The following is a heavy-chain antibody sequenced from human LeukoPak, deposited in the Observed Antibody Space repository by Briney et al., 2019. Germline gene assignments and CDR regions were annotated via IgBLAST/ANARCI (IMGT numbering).Heavy chain of an antibody. CDR1: GFTFSSYW. Sequence: GGSLRLSCAASGFTFSSYWMRWVRQAPGKGLVWVSRINSDGSSTSYADSVKGRFTVSRDNAKNTLYLQMNSLRAEDTAVYYCARDYYGSGSYFFTVGVGFDYWGQGTLVTVSS. CDR2: INSDGSST. D-gene: IGHD3-10*01. CDR3: ARDYYGSGSYFFTVGVGFDY. J-gene: IGHJ4*02. V-gene: IGHV3-74*01.